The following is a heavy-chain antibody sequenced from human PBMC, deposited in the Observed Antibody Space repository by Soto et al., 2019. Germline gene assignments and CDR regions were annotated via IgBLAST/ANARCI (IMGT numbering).Heavy chain of an antibody. V-gene: IGHV4-39*01. CDR1: GDSIRNSRYY. Sequence: QLQLQESGPGLVKPAETLSLICTVSGDSIRNSRYYWGWIRQPPGKGLEWITSISYSGSTYYNPSLKSRVTISVDTSKNQFSLKLSSVTAADTAVYYCARTFDYWGQGALVTVSS. CDR3: ARTFDY. CDR2: ISYSGST. J-gene: IGHJ4*02.